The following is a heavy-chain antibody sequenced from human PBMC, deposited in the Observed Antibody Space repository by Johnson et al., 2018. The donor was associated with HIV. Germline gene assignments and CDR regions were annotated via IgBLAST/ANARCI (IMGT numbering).Heavy chain of an antibody. CDR3: AKEGDSSGPIDAFDI. J-gene: IGHJ3*02. D-gene: IGHD5-18*01. CDR1: GFTFSSNY. Sequence: VQLVESGGGVVQPGRSLRLSCAASGFTFSSNYMSWVRQAPGKGLEWVSVIFSGGSTYYADSVKGRFTISRDNSKNTLYLQMNSLRADDTALYYCAKEGDSSGPIDAFDIWGQGTLVTVSS. CDR2: IFSGGST. V-gene: IGHV3-66*01.